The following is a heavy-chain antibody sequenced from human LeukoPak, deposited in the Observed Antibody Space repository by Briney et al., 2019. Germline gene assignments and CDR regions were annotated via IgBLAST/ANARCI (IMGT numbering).Heavy chain of an antibody. CDR3: TTDKLWFSY. CDR1: GFTFSNAW. J-gene: IGHJ4*02. Sequence: GGSLRLSCAASGFTFSNAWMSWVRQAPGKGLEWVGRVTSKTDGGTTDYAAPVKSRFTISRDDSKNTLYLQMNSLRTEDTAVYYCTTDKLWFSYWGRGTLVTVSS. D-gene: IGHD5-18*01. V-gene: IGHV3-15*01. CDR2: VTSKTDGGTT.